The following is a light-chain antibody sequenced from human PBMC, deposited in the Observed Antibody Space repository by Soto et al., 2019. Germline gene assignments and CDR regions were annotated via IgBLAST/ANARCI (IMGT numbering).Light chain of an antibody. CDR2: DAS. J-gene: IGKJ1*01. CDR1: QSISSW. V-gene: IGKV1-5*01. CDR3: QQYTTWT. Sequence: DIQMTQSPSTLSASVGDRVTITCRDSQSISSWLAWYQQKPGKAPKLLIYDASSLESGVPSRFSGSGSWTEFTLTISSLQPDDFATYYCQQYTTWTFGQGTKVEIK.